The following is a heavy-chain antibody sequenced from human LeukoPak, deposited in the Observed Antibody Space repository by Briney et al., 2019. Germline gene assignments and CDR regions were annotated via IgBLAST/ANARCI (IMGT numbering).Heavy chain of an antibody. CDR2: ISAYNGNT. Sequence: ASVKVSCKASGYTFTSYGISWVRQAPGQGLEWMGWISAYNGNTNYARKLQGRVTMTTDTSTSTAYMELRSLRSDDTAVYYCARWLADYSNYELGYWGQGTLVTVSS. J-gene: IGHJ4*02. D-gene: IGHD4-11*01. CDR1: GYTFTSYG. V-gene: IGHV1-18*01. CDR3: ARWLADYSNYELGY.